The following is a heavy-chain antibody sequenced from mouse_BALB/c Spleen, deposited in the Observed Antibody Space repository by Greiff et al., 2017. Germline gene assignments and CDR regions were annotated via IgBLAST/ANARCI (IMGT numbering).Heavy chain of an antibody. CDR1: GFTFSSYA. CDR2: ISSGGSYT. Sequence: EVMLVESGGGLVKPGGSLKLSCAASGFTFSSYAMSWVRQSPEKRLEWVAEISSGGSYTYYPDTVTGRFTISRDNAKNTLYLEMSSLRSEDTAMYYCARRGMDYWGQGTSVTVSS. CDR3: ARRGMDY. V-gene: IGHV5-9-4*01. J-gene: IGHJ4*01.